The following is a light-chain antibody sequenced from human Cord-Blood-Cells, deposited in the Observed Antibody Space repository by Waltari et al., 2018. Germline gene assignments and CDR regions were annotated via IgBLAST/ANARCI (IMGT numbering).Light chain of an antibody. CDR1: QSVSSSY. V-gene: IGKV3-20*01. J-gene: IGKJ3*01. CDR3: QQYGSSPRGVT. CDR2: GAS. Sequence: EIVLTQSPGTLSLSPGERATLSCRASQSVSSSYLAWYQQKPGQAPRHLIYGASSRATGIPDRFSGSGSGTDFTLTISRLEPEDFAVYYCQQYGSSPRGVTFGPGTKVDIK.